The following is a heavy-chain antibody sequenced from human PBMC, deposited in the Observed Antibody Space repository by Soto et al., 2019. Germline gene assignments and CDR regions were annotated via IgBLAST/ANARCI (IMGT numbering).Heavy chain of an antibody. CDR3: ASRIAGEPN. D-gene: IGHD6-13*01. V-gene: IGHV1-8*01. CDR2: MNPNSGNT. Sequence: QVQLLQSGAEVKKPGASVKVSCKASGYTFSSYDINWVRQATGQGLEWMGWMNPNSGNTGYAQRFQGRVTMTRNTSINTAYMELSSLRSEDKAVYYCASRIAGEPNWGQGTMVTVSS. J-gene: IGHJ4*02. CDR1: GYTFSSYD.